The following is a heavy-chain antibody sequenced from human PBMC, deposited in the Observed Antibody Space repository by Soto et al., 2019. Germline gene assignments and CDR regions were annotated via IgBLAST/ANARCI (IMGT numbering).Heavy chain of an antibody. V-gene: IGHV1-18*01. CDR2: ISAYNGNT. D-gene: IGHD3-10*01. CDR1: GYTFTIYG. CDR3: ARGDYYGSGTYAFDI. Sequence: ASVKVSCKASGYTFTIYGISWVRQAPGQGLEWMGWISAYNGNTNYAQKLQGRVTMTTDTSTSTAYMELRSLRSDDTAVYYCARGDYYGSGTYAFDIWGQGTMVTVSS. J-gene: IGHJ3*02.